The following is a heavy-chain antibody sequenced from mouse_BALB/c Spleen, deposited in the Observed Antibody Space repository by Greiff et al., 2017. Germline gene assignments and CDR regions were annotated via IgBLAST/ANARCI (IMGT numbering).Heavy chain of an antibody. Sequence: QVQLQQSGAELAKPGASVKMSCKASGYTFTSYWMHWVKQRPGQGLEWIGYINPSTGYTEYNQKFKDKATLTADKSSSTAYMQLSSLTSEDSAVYYCARYVLPYAMDYWGQGTSVTVSS. J-gene: IGHJ4*01. CDR1: GYTFTSYW. CDR2: INPSTGYT. V-gene: IGHV1-7*01. CDR3: ARYVLPYAMDY.